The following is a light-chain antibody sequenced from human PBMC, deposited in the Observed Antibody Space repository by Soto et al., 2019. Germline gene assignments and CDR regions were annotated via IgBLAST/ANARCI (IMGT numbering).Light chain of an antibody. V-gene: IGKV1-5*03. CDR2: EAT. CDR1: QSVSIL. CDR3: QQYNNYPRT. J-gene: IGKJ1*01. Sequence: DIQMTQSPSTLSVSPGERATISCRASQSVSILLAWYQQKPGQAPRLLIHEATSRARGVPSRFSGPGSGTEFTLTISSLQPDDFATYYCQQYNNYPRTFGQGTKVDIK.